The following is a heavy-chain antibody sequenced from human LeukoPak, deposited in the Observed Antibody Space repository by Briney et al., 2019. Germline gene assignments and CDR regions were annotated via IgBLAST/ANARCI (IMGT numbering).Heavy chain of an antibody. CDR2: ISWNSGSI. D-gene: IGHD5-24*01. CDR3: AKPMATDSFWYFDL. CDR1: GFTFDDYA. V-gene: IGHV3-9*01. J-gene: IGHJ2*01. Sequence: GRSLRLSCAASGFTFDDYAMHWVRQAPGKGLEWVSGISWNSGSIGYADSVKGRFTISRDNAKNSLYLQMNSLRAEDTALYYCAKPMATDSFWYFDLWGRGTLVTVSS.